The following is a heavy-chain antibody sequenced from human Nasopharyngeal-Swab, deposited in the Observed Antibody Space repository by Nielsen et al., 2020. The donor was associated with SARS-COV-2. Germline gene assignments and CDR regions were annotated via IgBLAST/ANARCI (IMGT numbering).Heavy chain of an antibody. Sequence: GGSLRLSCAASGFTFSSYDMHWVRQATGKSPEWVSGIHSAGDTYYPGSVKGRFTISRENAKNSLYLQMNSLRAEDTAVYYCARATSNGWYIYYFDYWGLGTLVTVSS. CDR2: IHSAGDT. CDR1: GFTFSSYD. D-gene: IGHD6-19*01. V-gene: IGHV3-13*01. CDR3: ARATSNGWYIYYFDY. J-gene: IGHJ4*02.